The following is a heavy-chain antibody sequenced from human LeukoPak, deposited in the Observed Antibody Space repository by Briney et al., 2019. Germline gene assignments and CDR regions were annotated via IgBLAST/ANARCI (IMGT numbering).Heavy chain of an antibody. V-gene: IGHV3-33*08. CDR1: GFTFSSYA. Sequence: GGSLRLSCAASGFTFSSYAMSWVRQAPGKGLEWVAVIWYDGSNKYYADSVKGRFTISRDNSKNTLYLQMNSLRAEDTAVYYCARDRVSGGYGMDVWGQGTTVTVSS. D-gene: IGHD1-26*01. CDR2: IWYDGSNK. CDR3: ARDRVSGGYGMDV. J-gene: IGHJ6*02.